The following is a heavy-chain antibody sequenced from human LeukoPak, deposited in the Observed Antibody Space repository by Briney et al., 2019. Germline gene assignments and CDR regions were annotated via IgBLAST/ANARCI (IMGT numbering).Heavy chain of an antibody. CDR3: ATRISGAFY. Sequence: GESLKISCKGSGYSFTTYWIGWMRQMPGKGLEWMAIITPGNSDTRYSPSLQGQVTISAGKSISTAYLQWSSLKASDSAIYYCATRISGAFYWGLGTLVTVSS. CDR2: ITPGNSDT. CDR1: GYSFTTYW. V-gene: IGHV5-51*01. D-gene: IGHD1-26*01. J-gene: IGHJ4*02.